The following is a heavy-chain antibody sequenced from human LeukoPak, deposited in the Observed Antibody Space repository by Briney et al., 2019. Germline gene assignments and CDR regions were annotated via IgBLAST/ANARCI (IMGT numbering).Heavy chain of an antibody. D-gene: IGHD2-8*02. CDR3: ARGAFAKRSYWSILD. CDR1: GFTFSSYA. CDR2: ISYDGSNK. V-gene: IGHV3-30*04. J-gene: IGHJ4*02. Sequence: SGGSLRLSCAASGFTFSSYAMHWVRQAPGKGLEWVAVISYDGSNKYYADSVKGRFTISRDNSKNTLYLQMNSLRAEDTAVYYCARGAFAKRSYWSILDWGQGTLVTVSS.